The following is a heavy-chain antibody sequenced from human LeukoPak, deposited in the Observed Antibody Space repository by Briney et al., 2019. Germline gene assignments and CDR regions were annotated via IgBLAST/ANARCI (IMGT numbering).Heavy chain of an antibody. CDR2: ISADGRT. D-gene: IGHD3-16*01. Sequence: PGGSLRLSCVISGFSFSDYAMTWVRQAPGKGLEWVSSISADGRTYYADSVKGRFTISRDDSKETVFLQMNSLRAEDTALYHCAKGKVNHDGAFDFWGHGTTVTVSS. V-gene: IGHV3-23*01. CDR1: GFSFSDYA. J-gene: IGHJ3*01. CDR3: AKGKVNHDGAFDF.